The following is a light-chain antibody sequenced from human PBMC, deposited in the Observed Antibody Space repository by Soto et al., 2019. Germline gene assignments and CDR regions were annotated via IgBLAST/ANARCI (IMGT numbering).Light chain of an antibody. Sequence: DIQGTQSPSSLSASVGDRVTITCRASQDIGNDLGWYQQEPGKAPRRLIYSASNVQSGVPSRFSGSRSGTEFTLTISSLQPEDFVTYHCLQHKTFPWTFGQGTKVEMK. CDR2: SAS. V-gene: IGKV1-17*01. CDR3: LQHKTFPWT. J-gene: IGKJ1*01. CDR1: QDIGND.